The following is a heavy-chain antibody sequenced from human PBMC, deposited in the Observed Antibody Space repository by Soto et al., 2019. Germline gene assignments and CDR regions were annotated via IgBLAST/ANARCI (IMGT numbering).Heavy chain of an antibody. D-gene: IGHD1-1*01. J-gene: IGHJ4*02. V-gene: IGHV3-30-3*01. CDR1: GFTFSSYA. CDR2: ISYDGSNK. CDR3: ARDRWKRQALFYFDY. Sequence: QVQLVESGGGVVQPGRSLRLSCAASGFTFSSYAMHWVRQAPGKGLEWVAVISYDGSNKYYADSVKGRFTISRDNSKNTLDLQMNSRRAEDTAVYYCARDRWKRQALFYFDYWGQGTLVTVSP.